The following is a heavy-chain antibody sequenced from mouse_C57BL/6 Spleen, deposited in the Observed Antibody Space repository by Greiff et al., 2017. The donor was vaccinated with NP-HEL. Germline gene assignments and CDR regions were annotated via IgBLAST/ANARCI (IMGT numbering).Heavy chain of an antibody. CDR3: ARSGGNFNWYFDV. V-gene: IGHV1-59*01. CDR2: IDPSDSYT. CDR1: GYTFTSYW. J-gene: IGHJ1*03. D-gene: IGHD2-1*01. Sequence: VQLQQPGAELVRPGTSVKLSCKASGYTFTSYWMHWVKQRPGQGLEWIGVIDPSDSYTNYNQKFKGKATLTVDTSSSTAYMQLSSLTSEDSAVYYCARSGGNFNWYFDVWGTGTTVTVSS.